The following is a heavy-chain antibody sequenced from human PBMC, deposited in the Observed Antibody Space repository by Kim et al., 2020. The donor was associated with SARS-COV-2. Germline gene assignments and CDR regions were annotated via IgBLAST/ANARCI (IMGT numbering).Heavy chain of an antibody. D-gene: IGHD6-6*01. V-gene: IGHV3-23*01. CDR3: AKDLDSSSS. CDR2: ISGSGGST. J-gene: IGHJ4*02. CDR1: GFTFSSYA. Sequence: GGSLRLSCAASGFTFSSYAMSWVRQAPGKGLEWVSAISGSGGSTFYADFVKGRFTISRDNSKNTLYLQINSLRAEDTAVYYCAKDLDSSSSWGQGTLVTVSS.